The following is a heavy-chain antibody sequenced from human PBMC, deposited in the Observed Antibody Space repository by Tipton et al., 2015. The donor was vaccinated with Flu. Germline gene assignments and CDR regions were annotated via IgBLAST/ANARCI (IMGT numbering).Heavy chain of an antibody. CDR3: VKHFERGFDI. CDR1: GGSFSGHY. Sequence: LRLSCAVFGGSFSGHYWVRIRQPPGKGLEWIGEIIHSGYTKYNPSLKSRVTMSIDTSKNQFSLNLNSVTAADTAMYYCVKHFERGFDIWGQGTMVTVSS. D-gene: IGHD3-10*01. V-gene: IGHV4-34*12. CDR2: IIHSGYT. J-gene: IGHJ3*02.